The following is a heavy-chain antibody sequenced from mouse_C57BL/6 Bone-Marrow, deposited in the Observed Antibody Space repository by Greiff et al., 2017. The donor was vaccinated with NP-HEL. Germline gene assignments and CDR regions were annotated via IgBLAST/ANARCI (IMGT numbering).Heavy chain of an antibody. D-gene: IGHD2-4*01. CDR3: ARRIYYDYAWFAY. CDR1: GYTFTSYW. Sequence: QVQLQQPGAELVKPGASVKMSCKASGYTFTSYWITWVKQRPGQGLEWIGDIYPGSGSTNYNEKFKSKATLTVDTSSSTAYMQLSSLTSEDSAVYYCARRIYYDYAWFAYWGQGTLVTVSA. J-gene: IGHJ3*01. CDR2: IYPGSGST. V-gene: IGHV1-55*01.